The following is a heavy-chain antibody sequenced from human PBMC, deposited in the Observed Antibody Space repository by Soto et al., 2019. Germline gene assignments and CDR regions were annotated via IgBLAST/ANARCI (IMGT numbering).Heavy chain of an antibody. V-gene: IGHV3-48*03. J-gene: IGHJ6*02. CDR2: IRGSGSPI. Sequence: EVQLVESGGGLVQPGGSLRLSCAASEFIFSSYEMNWVRQAPGKGLEWVSYIRGSGSPIYYADSVKGRFTISRDNAKNSLYLQMNSLRAEDTAVYYCATEGPFYGLDVWGQGTTVTVSS. CDR3: ATEGPFYGLDV. CDR1: EFIFSSYE.